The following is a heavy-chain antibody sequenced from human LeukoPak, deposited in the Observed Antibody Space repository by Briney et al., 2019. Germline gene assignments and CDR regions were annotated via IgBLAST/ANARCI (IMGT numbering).Heavy chain of an antibody. V-gene: IGHV3-30*02. D-gene: IGHD4-17*01. Sequence: PEGSLRLSCAASGFTFSSYGKHWVRQAPGKGLVWMAFIRYDGSNKYYADSVKGRFTISRENSKSTLYLQMNSLRADDTAVYYCAKDRRGDYYYYVDVWGKGTTVTVSS. J-gene: IGHJ6*03. CDR2: IRYDGSNK. CDR1: GFTFSSYG. CDR3: AKDRRGDYYYYVDV.